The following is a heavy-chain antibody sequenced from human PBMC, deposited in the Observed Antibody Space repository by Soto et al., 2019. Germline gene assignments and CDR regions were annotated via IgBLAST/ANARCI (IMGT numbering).Heavy chain of an antibody. D-gene: IGHD5-18*01. CDR1: GFTFSSYS. J-gene: IGHJ6*03. Sequence: HPGGSLRLSCAASGFTFSSYSMNWVRQAPGKGLEWVSYISSSSSTIYYADSVKGRFTISRDNAKNSLYLQMNSLRAEDTAVYYCARENRDTANDYYYYYMDVWGKGTTVTVSS. V-gene: IGHV3-48*01. CDR3: ARENRDTANDYYYYYMDV. CDR2: ISSSSSTI.